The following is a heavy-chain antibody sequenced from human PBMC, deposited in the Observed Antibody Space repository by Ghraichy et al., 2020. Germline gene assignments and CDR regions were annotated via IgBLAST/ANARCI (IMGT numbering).Heavy chain of an antibody. CDR2: ISGSGGST. J-gene: IGHJ4*02. CDR3: AKLVPSSSSWSGPYGY. V-gene: IGHV3-23*01. D-gene: IGHD6-13*01. Sequence: GGSLRLSCAASGFTFSSYAMSWVRQAPGKGLEWVSAISGSGGSTYYADSVKGRFTISRDNSKNTLYLQMNSLRAEDTAVYYCAKLVPSSSSWSGPYGYWGQGTLVTVSS. CDR1: GFTFSSYA.